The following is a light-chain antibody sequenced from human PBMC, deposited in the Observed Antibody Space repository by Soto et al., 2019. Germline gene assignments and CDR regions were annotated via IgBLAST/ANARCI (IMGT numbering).Light chain of an antibody. CDR1: QSISSW. CDR2: KAS. J-gene: IGKJ1*01. CDR3: QHYNSYTWT. Sequence: IQMTQSPSTLSASVGDRVTITCRASQSISSWLAWYQKKPGKAPKLLMYKASSLESGVPSRFSGSGSGTEFTLTISSMQPDDYASYYCQHYNSYTWTFGQGTKVEIK. V-gene: IGKV1-5*03.